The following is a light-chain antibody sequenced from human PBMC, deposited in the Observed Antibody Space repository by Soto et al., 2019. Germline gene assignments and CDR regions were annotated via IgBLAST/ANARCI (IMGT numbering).Light chain of an antibody. CDR2: GAS. CDR1: QSVSSN. J-gene: IGKJ1*01. Sequence: EIVMTQSPATLSVSPGERATLSCRARQSVSSNLAWYQQKPGQAPRLLIYGASTRATGIPARFSGSGSGTEFTLTISSLQSEDFAVYYCQQYNNWPSWTFGQGTK. V-gene: IGKV3-15*01. CDR3: QQYNNWPSWT.